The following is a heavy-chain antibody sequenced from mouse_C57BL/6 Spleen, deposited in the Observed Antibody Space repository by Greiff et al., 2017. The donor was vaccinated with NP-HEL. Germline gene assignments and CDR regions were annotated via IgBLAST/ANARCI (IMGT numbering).Heavy chain of an antibody. J-gene: IGHJ2*01. CDR3: ASLSTVAYYFDY. D-gene: IGHD1-1*01. CDR2: IRNKANGYTT. CDR1: GFTFTDYY. Sequence: EVKLVESGGGLVQPGGSLSLSCAASGFTFTDYYMSWVRQPPGKALEWLGFIRNKANGYTTEYSASVKGRFTISRDNSQSILYLQMNALRAEDSATYYCASLSTVAYYFDYWGQGTTLTVSS. V-gene: IGHV7-3*01.